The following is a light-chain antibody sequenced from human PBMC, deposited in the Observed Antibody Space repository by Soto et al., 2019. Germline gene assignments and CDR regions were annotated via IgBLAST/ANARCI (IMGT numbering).Light chain of an antibody. V-gene: IGKV1-39*01. CDR3: QQSYSTPPT. J-gene: IGKJ2*01. CDR2: VAS. Sequence: DIQMTQSPSSLSASVGDRVTITCRASQSISSYLNWYQQKPGKAPKLRIYVASSLQSGVPSRFSGSGSGTDLTLTISSRQADDFATYYCQQSYSTPPTFGQGTKLEIK. CDR1: QSISSY.